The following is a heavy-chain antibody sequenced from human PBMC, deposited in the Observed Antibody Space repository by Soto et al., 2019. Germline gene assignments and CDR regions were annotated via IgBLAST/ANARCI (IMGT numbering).Heavy chain of an antibody. Sequence: GGSLRLSCAASGFTFSSYSMNWVRQAPGKGLEWVSYISSSSSTIYYADSVKGRFTISRDNAKNSLYLQMNSLRAEDTAVYYCARVAASYDILTGSPYYYYYYMDVWGKGTTVTVSS. J-gene: IGHJ6*03. CDR3: ARVAASYDILTGSPYYYYYYMDV. D-gene: IGHD3-9*01. CDR2: ISSSSSTI. CDR1: GFTFSSYS. V-gene: IGHV3-48*01.